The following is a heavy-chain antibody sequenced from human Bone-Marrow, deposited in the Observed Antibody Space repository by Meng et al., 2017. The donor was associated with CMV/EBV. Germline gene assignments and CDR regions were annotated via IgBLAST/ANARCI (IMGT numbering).Heavy chain of an antibody. CDR2: INPNSGGT. V-gene: IGHV1-2*02. CDR1: GYTFTGYY. CDR3: ARGQYSSSWYRSDP. D-gene: IGHD6-13*01. J-gene: IGHJ5*02. Sequence: ASVKVSCKASGYTFTGYYMHWVRQAPGQGLEWMGWINPNSGGTNYAQKFQGRVTMTRDTSISTAYMELSRLRSDDTAVYYCARGQYSSSWYRSDPWGQGSLVTVYS.